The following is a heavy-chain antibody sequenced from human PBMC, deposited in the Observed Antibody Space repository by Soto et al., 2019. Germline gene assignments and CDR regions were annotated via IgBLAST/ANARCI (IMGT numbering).Heavy chain of an antibody. J-gene: IGHJ4*02. Sequence: LSLSLSSSGYIFSNCAVSWVRQAPVKGLEWVSAISGSGGSTYYADSVKGRFTISRDNSKNTLYLQMNSLRAEDTAVYYCRDGYNFYWGQGTPVTVSS. CDR3: RDGYNFY. CDR2: ISGSGGST. V-gene: IGHV3-23*01. CDR1: GYIFSNCA. D-gene: IGHD5-12*01.